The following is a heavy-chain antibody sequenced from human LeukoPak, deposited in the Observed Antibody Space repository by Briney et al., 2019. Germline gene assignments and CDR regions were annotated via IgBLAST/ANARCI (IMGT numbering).Heavy chain of an antibody. D-gene: IGHD3-22*01. Sequence: KPSETLSLTCSVSGDSVSRSDSYWDWIRQPPGKGLEWIGTIYYSGRTYYSPSLKSRVTMSVDPSNNQFSLKLRSVTAADTALYYCARRRYYDGSGYLEWGQGTLLSVSS. V-gene: IGHV4-39*01. CDR3: ARRRYYDGSGYLE. CDR1: GDSVSRSDSY. CDR2: IYYSGRT. J-gene: IGHJ1*01.